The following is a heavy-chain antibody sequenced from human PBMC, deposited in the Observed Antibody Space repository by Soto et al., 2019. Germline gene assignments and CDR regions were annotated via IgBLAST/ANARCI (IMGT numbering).Heavy chain of an antibody. Sequence: QVQLVQSGAEVKKPGASVKVSCKASGYTFTSYDINWVRQATGQGLEWMGWMNPNNGNTAYAQKYQGRVTMTRNTCIRTGYMEPSRLRSEDTAVRDCARGTNPYFTDYWGQGTLVTVSS. J-gene: IGHJ4*02. CDR1: GYTFTSYD. CDR3: ARGTNPYFTDY. V-gene: IGHV1-8*01. D-gene: IGHD2-8*01. CDR2: MNPNNGNT.